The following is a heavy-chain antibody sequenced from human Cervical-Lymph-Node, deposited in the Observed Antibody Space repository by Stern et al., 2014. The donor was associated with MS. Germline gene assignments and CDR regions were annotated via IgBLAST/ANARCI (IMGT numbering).Heavy chain of an antibody. Sequence: ESGPSLVRPTQTVTLTCTVSGFSLSADGVGVGWIRQAPGKALEWLALIYWNDDDRYSQSLKNRLTIKKDISKNQVVLTMTGMDPEDTGTYYCAHSFGSVSGTFSGMDVWGQGTTVTVS. CDR2: IYWNDDD. V-gene: IGHV2-5*01. CDR3: AHSFGSVSGTFSGMDV. J-gene: IGHJ6*02. D-gene: IGHD1-7*01. CDR1: GFSLSADGVG.